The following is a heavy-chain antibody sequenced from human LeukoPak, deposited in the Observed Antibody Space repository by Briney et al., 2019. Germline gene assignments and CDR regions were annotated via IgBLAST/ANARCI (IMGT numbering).Heavy chain of an antibody. D-gene: IGHD2-2*01. J-gene: IGHJ4*02. V-gene: IGHV4-59*12. CDR2: IFYSGSSGST. CDR3: ARDAPIVVVPAAQSSSSRHDY. CDR1: GGSISDYY. Sequence: PSETLSLTCTVSGGSISDYYWSWIRQPPGKGLEWVGCIFYSGSSGSTNYNPSLKSRVTISVETSKNQFSLKLSSVTAADTAVYYCARDAPIVVVPAAQSSSSRHDYWGQGTLVTVSS.